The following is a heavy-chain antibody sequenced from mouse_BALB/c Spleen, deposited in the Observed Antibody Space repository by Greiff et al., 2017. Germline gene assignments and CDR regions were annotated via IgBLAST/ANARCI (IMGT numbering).Heavy chain of an antibody. CDR3: ARGDDFAMDY. V-gene: IGHV1-54*01. CDR2: INPGSGGT. D-gene: IGHD2-4*01. CDR1: GYAFTNYL. J-gene: IGHJ4*01. Sequence: VQLMESGAELVRPGTSVKVSCKASGYAFTNYLIEWVKQRPGQGLEWIGVINPGSGGTNYNEKFKGKATLTADKSSSTAYMQLSSLTSDDSAVYCCARGDDFAMDYWGQGTSVTVSS.